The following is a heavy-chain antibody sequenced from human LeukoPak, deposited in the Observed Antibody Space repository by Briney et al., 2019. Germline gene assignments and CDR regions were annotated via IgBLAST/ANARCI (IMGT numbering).Heavy chain of an antibody. J-gene: IGHJ4*02. V-gene: IGHV5-51*01. CDR3: ASLDYYDSSGYPPGDY. Sequence: GESLKISCKGSGYSFTSYWIGWVRQMGGKGLEWLWIIYPGNSNNRYSPSFQGQVTISDDNSISTDFLQWSSLKASDTAMYYCASLDYYDSSGYPPGDYWGQGTLVTVSS. CDR2: IYPGNSNN. D-gene: IGHD3-22*01. CDR1: GYSFTSYW.